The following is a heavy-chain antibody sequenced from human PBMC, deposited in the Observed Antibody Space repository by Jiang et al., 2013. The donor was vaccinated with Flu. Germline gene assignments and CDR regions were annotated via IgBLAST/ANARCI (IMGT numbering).Heavy chain of an antibody. J-gene: IGHJ4*02. CDR3: ARWTSGSLGH. Sequence: PGLVKPSETLSLTCTVSGDSISISAAFWSWVRQPAGEGLEWIGRIYSSGLTNYNPSLKSRVTMSVDTSRNQFSLKLTSMTAAGAAVYYCARWTSGSLGHWGQGTLVTVSS. CDR1: GDSISISAAF. V-gene: IGHV4-61*02. D-gene: IGHD3-22*01. CDR2: IYSSGLT.